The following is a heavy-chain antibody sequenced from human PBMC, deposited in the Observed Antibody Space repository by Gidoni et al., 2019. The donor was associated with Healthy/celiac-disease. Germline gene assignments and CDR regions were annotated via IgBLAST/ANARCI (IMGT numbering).Heavy chain of an antibody. Sequence: QVQLQESGPGLVKPSDTLSLTCTVSGCAISSYYWSWIRQPPGKGLEWIGYIYYSGSTNYNPSLKSRVTISVDTSKNQFSLKLSSVTAADTAVYYCARELVVGATYFDYWGQGTLVTVSS. CDR1: GCAISSYY. V-gene: IGHV4-59*01. CDR3: ARELVVGATYFDY. CDR2: IYYSGST. D-gene: IGHD1-26*01. J-gene: IGHJ4*02.